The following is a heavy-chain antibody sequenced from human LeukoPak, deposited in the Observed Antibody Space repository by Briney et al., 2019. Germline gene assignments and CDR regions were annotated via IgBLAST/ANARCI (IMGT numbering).Heavy chain of an antibody. CDR1: GGTFSTYA. Sequence: ASVKVSCKASGGTFSTYAISWVRQAPGQGLEWMGGIIPIFGTANYAQKFQGRVTITADKSTSTAYMEVSSLRSEDAAVYYCARDMYPPQTAATGTWSYYYYYMDVWGKGTTVTVSS. CDR3: ARDMYPPQTAATGTWSYYYYYMDV. J-gene: IGHJ6*03. CDR2: IIPIFGTA. D-gene: IGHD6-13*01. V-gene: IGHV1-69*06.